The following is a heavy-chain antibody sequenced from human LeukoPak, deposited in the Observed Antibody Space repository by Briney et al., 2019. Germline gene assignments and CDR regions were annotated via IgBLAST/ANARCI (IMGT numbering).Heavy chain of an antibody. V-gene: IGHV3-23*01. D-gene: IGHD3-22*01. CDR1: GFTFSSYA. CDR2: ISGSGGST. CDR3: AKDKGSSGYYYTIDY. Sequence: PGGSLRLSCAASGFTFSSYAMSWVRQAPGKGLEWVSAISGSGGSTYYADSVEGRFTISRDNSKNTLYLQMNSLRAEDTAVYHCAKDKGSSGYYYTIDYWGQGTLVTVSS. J-gene: IGHJ4*02.